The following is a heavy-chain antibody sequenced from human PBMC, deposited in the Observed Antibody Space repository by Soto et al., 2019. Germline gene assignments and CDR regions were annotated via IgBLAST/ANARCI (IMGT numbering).Heavy chain of an antibody. V-gene: IGHV4-39*01. CDR2: IYYRGNA. J-gene: IGHJ4*02. Sequence: QLQLQESGPGLVKPSETLSLTCSVSDDSINSDKYYWGWIRQPPRNALEWIGSIYYRGNAYYNPSLQTRATIPLDKSKSQFSLKLNSVTAADSAVYFCARLEGLATISYYFDFWGPGALVTVSS. CDR3: ARLEGLATISYYFDF. CDR1: DDSINSDKYY. D-gene: IGHD3-9*01.